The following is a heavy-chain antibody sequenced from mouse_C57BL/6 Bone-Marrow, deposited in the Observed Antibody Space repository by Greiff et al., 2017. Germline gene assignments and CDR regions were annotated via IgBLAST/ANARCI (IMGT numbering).Heavy chain of an antibody. CDR3: AREDYYGSSWYFDV. CDR2: IDPSDSYT. V-gene: IGHV1-69*01. CDR1: GYTFTSYW. J-gene: IGHJ1*03. D-gene: IGHD1-1*01. Sequence: VQLKQPGAELVMPGASVKLSCKASGYTFTSYWMHWVKQRPGQGLEWIGEIDPSDSYTNYNQKFKGKSTLTVDKSSSTAYMQLSSLTSEDSAVYYCAREDYYGSSWYFDVWGTGTTVTVSS.